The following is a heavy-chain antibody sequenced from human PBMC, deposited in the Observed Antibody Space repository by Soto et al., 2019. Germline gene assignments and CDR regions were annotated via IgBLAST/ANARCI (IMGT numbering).Heavy chain of an antibody. D-gene: IGHD2-21*01. V-gene: IGHV3-23*01. J-gene: IGHJ4*02. CDR1: GFTFSSYA. CDR3: AKSLSALFSLGDFKY. CDR2: ISGSGTST. Sequence: LRLSCAASGFTFSSYALNWVRQAPGKGLEWVAEISGSGTSTYYAPSVKGRFIISSDSSKNTLYLRMYSLRAEDTAMYYCAKSLSALFSLGDFKYWGQGALVTVSS.